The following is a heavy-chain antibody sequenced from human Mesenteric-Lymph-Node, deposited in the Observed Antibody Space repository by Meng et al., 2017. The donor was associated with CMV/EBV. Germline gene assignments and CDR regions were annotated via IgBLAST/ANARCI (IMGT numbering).Heavy chain of an antibody. D-gene: IGHD6-13*01. CDR3: TTEAAFRFDY. CDR2: IKSKTDGGTT. CDR1: GFTFNNAW. V-gene: IGHV3-15*01. Sequence: GESLKISCAASGFTFNNAWMNWVRQAPGKGLEWVGRIKSKTDGGTTDYAAPVKGRFTISRDDSKNTLYLQMNSLKTEDTAVYYCTTEAAFRFDYWGQGTLVTVSS. J-gene: IGHJ4*02.